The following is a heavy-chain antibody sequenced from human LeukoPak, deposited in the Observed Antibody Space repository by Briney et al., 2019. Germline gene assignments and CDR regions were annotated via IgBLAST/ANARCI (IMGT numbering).Heavy chain of an antibody. D-gene: IGHD4-17*01. CDR2: IYHSGST. CDR1: GGSISSGGYS. J-gene: IGHJ3*02. Sequence: SETLSLTCAVSGGSISSGGYSWSWIRQPPGKGLEWIGYIYHSGSTYYNPSLKSRVTISVDRSKNQFSLKLSSVTAADTAVYYCDRAHDYGDGTDAFDIWGQGTMVTVSS. V-gene: IGHV4-30-2*01. CDR3: DRAHDYGDGTDAFDI.